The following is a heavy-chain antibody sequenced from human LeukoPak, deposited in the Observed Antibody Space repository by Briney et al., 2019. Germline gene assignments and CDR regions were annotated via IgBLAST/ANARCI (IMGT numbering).Heavy chain of an antibody. CDR3: ARHSFWSGYYGY. V-gene: IGHV4-59*08. Sequence: SETLSLTCTVSGGSISSYYWSWIRQPPGKGLEWIGYIYYSGSTNYNPSLKSRVTISVDTSKNQFSLKLSSVTAADTAVYYCARHSFWSGYYGYWGQGTLVTVSS. CDR2: IYYSGST. J-gene: IGHJ4*02. D-gene: IGHD3-3*01. CDR1: GGSISSYY.